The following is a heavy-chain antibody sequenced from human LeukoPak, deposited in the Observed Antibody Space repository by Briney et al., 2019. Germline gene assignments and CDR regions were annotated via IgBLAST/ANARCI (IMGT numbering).Heavy chain of an antibody. J-gene: IGHJ4*02. CDR2: IYYSGST. V-gene: IGHV4-59*01. D-gene: IGHD1-26*01. Sequence: PSETLTLTCTVSGGSISSYYWSWIRQPPGKGLEWIGYIYYSGSTNYNPSLKSRVTISVDTSKNQFSLKLSSVTAADTAVYYCARSSARGSLFLDYWGQGTLVTVSS. CDR1: GGSISSYY. CDR3: ARSSARGSLFLDY.